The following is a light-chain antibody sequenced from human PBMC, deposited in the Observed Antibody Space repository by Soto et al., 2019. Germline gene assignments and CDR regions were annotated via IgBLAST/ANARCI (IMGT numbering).Light chain of an antibody. Sequence: QSVLTQPPSASGSPGQSVTISCTGTSSDVGGYDYVSWYQQHPGKAPKLMIYEVTIRPSGVSDRFSGSKSGNTASLTVSGLQAEDEADYYCSSYSSASSLVVFGGGTQLTVL. CDR1: SSDVGGYDY. CDR3: SSYSSASSLVV. J-gene: IGLJ2*01. V-gene: IGLV2-8*01. CDR2: EVT.